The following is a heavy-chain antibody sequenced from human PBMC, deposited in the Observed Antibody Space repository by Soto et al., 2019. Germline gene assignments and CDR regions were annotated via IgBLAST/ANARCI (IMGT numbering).Heavy chain of an antibody. D-gene: IGHD3-3*01. J-gene: IGHJ5*02. V-gene: IGHV3-21*01. CDR3: ARGEYDFPNWFDP. CDR1: GFTFSSYS. CDR2: ISSSSSYI. Sequence: EVQLVESGGGLVKPGGSLRLSCAASGFTFSSYSMNWVRQAPGKGLEWVSSISSSSSYIYYADSVKGRFTISRDNAKNSLYLQINSLRDEDTAVYYCARGEYDFPNWFDPWGQGTLVTVSS.